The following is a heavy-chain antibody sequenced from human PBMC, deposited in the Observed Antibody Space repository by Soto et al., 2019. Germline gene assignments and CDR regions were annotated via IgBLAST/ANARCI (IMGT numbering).Heavy chain of an antibody. Sequence: EVQLVESGGGLVQPGGSLRLSCAASGFTFSSYDMHWVHQATGKGLEWVSAIGTAGDTYYPGSVKGRFTISRENAKNSLYLQMNSLRAGDTAVYYCARSPYSSSWALDYWGQGTLVTVSS. D-gene: IGHD6-13*01. J-gene: IGHJ4*02. CDR1: GFTFSSYD. V-gene: IGHV3-13*01. CDR2: IGTAGDT. CDR3: ARSPYSSSWALDY.